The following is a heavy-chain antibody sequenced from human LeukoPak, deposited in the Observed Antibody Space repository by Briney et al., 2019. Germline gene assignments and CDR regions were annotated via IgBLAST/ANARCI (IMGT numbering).Heavy chain of an antibody. Sequence: SGGSLRLSCAASGFTFDDYAMHWVRQAPGKGLEWVSGISWNSGSIGYADPVKGRFTISRDNAKNSLYLQMNSLRAEDTALYYCAKDIYDSSGSGYYFDYWGQGTLVTVSS. V-gene: IGHV3-9*01. CDR2: ISWNSGSI. CDR1: GFTFDDYA. D-gene: IGHD3-22*01. J-gene: IGHJ4*02. CDR3: AKDIYDSSGSGYYFDY.